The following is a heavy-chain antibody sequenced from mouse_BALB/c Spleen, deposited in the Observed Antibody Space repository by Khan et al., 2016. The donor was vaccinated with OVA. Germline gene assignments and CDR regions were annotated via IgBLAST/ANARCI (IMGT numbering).Heavy chain of an antibody. Sequence: EVQLQESGPELVKPGASVKISCKTSGYTFTENTLHWVKQSHGKSLEWIGVINPKNGVTSYNQKFKGKVTLTVDKSSSTAYMEFRSLTSEDSAVYDCARDAGRYWGQGTSVTVSS. V-gene: IGHV1-18*01. CDR3: ARDAGRY. J-gene: IGHJ4*01. CDR2: INPKNGVT. CDR1: GYTFTENT. D-gene: IGHD3-3*01.